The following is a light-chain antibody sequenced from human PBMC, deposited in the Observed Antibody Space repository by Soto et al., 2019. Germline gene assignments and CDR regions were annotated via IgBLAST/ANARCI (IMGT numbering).Light chain of an antibody. CDR3: QQYGSSPPIT. J-gene: IGKJ5*01. CDR2: GAS. CDR1: QSVSSSY. V-gene: IGKV3-20*01. Sequence: EIVLTQSPGTLSLSPGERATLSCRASQSVSSSYLAWYQQEPGQAPRLLIYGASSRATGIPDRFSGRGSGTDFTLIISRLESEDFAVYYCQQYGSSPPITFGQGTRLEIK.